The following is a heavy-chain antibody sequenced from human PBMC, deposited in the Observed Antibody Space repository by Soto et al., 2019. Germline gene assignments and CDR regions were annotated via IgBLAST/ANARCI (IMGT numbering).Heavy chain of an antibody. CDR1: GFTFSSYW. CDR2: INSDGSST. V-gene: IGHV3-74*01. CDR3: ARIGFDYYDSSDLHYGMDV. Sequence: EVQLVESGGGLVQPGGSLRRSCAASGFTFSSYWMHWVRQGPGKGLVWVSHINSDGSSTTYADSVKGRFTISRDNAKNTLYLQMNSLRAEDTAVYYCARIGFDYYDSSDLHYGMDVW. J-gene: IGHJ6*01. D-gene: IGHD3-22*01.